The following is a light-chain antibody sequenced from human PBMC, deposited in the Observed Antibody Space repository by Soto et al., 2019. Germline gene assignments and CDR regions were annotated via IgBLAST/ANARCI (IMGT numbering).Light chain of an antibody. Sequence: QSALTQPASVSGSPGRSITISCTGTSSDVGSYNLVSWYQQHPGKAPKLMIYDGTKRPSGVSNRFSGSKSGNTATLTISGLQVEDEADYYCCSYAGSRVFGGGTKLTVL. CDR1: SSDVGSYNL. J-gene: IGLJ3*02. CDR3: CSYAGSRV. CDR2: DGT. V-gene: IGLV2-23*01.